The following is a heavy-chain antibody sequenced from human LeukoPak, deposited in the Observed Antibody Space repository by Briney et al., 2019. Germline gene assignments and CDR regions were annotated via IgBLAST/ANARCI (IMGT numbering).Heavy chain of an antibody. CDR1: GFTVSSNY. D-gene: IGHD3-22*01. Sequence: GGSLRLSCAASGFTVSSNYMSWVRQAPGKGLDWVSVIFSGGGRNYADSVKGRFTISRDNSKNTLYLQMNSLRAEDTAVYYCAGYYDTSGSHAFDIWGQGTMVTVSS. CDR3: AGYYDTSGSHAFDI. V-gene: IGHV3-53*01. CDR2: IFSGGGR. J-gene: IGHJ3*02.